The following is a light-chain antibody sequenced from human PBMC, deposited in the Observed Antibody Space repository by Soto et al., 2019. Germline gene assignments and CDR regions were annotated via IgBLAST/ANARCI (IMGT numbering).Light chain of an antibody. V-gene: IGKV3-15*01. CDR3: QQYKDWRST. CDR2: GAS. Sequence: EIVMTQSPATLSVSPGERATLSCRASQSVSSNLAWYQQKPGQAPRLLIYGASTRATGIPARFSGSGSGTEVTVTVSRLQSEGFAVYYCQQYKDWRSTFGQGTKLEIK. CDR1: QSVSSN. J-gene: IGKJ2*01.